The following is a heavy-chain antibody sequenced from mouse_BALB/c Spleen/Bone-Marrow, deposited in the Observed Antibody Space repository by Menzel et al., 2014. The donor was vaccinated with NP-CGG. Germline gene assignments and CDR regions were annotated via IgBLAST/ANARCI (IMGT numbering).Heavy chain of an antibody. V-gene: IGHV7-3*02. CDR3: ARFPMDY. CDR1: GFTFTDNY. CDR2: IRNKAYGYTT. Sequence: VQLKESGGGLVQPGGSLRLSCTTSGFTFTDNYMSWVRQPPGKALEWLAFIRNKAYGYTTEYSASVRGRFTISRDNSQSILYLQMNTLRAEDSATYYCARFPMDYWGQGTSVTVSS. J-gene: IGHJ4*01.